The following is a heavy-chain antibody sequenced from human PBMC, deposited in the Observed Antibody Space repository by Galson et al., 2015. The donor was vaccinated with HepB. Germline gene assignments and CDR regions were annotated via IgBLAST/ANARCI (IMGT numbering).Heavy chain of an antibody. CDR1: DFTFNRYW. V-gene: IGHV3-74*01. D-gene: IGHD2-21*02. Sequence: SLRLSCAASDFTFNRYWMHWVRQVPGKGLVWVSGIGSDGSNITYADSVEGRFTISRDNAKNTLYLQMNSLRAEDTAVYYCVNLCGGDCYYSPEQWGQGILVTVSS. J-gene: IGHJ4*02. CDR2: IGSDGSNI. CDR3: VNLCGGDCYYSPEQ.